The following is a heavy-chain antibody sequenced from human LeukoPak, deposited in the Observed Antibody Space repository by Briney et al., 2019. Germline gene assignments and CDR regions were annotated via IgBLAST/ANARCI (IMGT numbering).Heavy chain of an antibody. Sequence: GGSLRLSCAASGFTFSSYGMHWVRQAPGKGLEWVAFIRYDGSNKYYADSVKGRFTISRGNSKNTLYLQMNSLRAEDTAVYYCAKDEGHYYYYMDVWGKGTTVTVSS. V-gene: IGHV3-30*02. CDR3: AKDEGHYYYYMDV. CDR1: GFTFSSYG. J-gene: IGHJ6*03. CDR2: IRYDGSNK.